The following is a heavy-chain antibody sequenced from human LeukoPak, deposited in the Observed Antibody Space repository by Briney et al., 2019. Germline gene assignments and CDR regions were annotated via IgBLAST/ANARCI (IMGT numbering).Heavy chain of an antibody. V-gene: IGHV3-48*03. CDR1: GFTFSSYE. CDR3: AKNYDFWSGYPDYYYYGMDV. J-gene: IGHJ6*02. CDR2: ISSSGSTI. Sequence: PGGSLRLSCAASGFTFSSYEMNWVRQAPGKGLEWVSYISSSGSTIYYADSVKGRFTISRDNAENSLYLQMNSLRAEDTAVYYCAKNYDFWSGYPDYYYYGMDVWGQGTTVTVSS. D-gene: IGHD3-3*01.